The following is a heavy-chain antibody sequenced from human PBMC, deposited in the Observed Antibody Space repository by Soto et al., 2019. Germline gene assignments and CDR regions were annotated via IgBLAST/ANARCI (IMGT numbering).Heavy chain of an antibody. CDR2: IYYSGST. CDR3: AGGRLRRRNFDP. V-gene: IGHV4-59*08. J-gene: IGHJ5*02. D-gene: IGHD1-26*01. CDR1: GGSISSYY. Sequence: PSETLSLTCTVSGGSISSYYWSWIRQPPGKGLEWIGYIYYSGSTNYNPSLKSRVTISVDTSKNQFSLKLSSVTAADTAVYYCAGGRLRRRNFDPWGQGTLVTVSS.